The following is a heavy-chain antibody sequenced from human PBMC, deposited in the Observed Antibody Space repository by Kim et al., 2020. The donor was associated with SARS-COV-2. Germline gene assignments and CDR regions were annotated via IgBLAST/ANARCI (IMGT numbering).Heavy chain of an antibody. J-gene: IGHJ6*02. V-gene: IGHV3-13*01. CDR1: GFTFSSYD. CDR2: IGTSGDT. D-gene: IGHD4-17*01. Sequence: GGSLRLSCAASGFTFSSYDMHWVRQAEGKGLEWVAAIGTSGDTYYAASVKGRFTISREDAKNSFYLHMSSLRAGDTAVYYCARPTAETPYYYYYGMDVWGRGTTVTVSS. CDR3: ARPTAETPYYYYYGMDV.